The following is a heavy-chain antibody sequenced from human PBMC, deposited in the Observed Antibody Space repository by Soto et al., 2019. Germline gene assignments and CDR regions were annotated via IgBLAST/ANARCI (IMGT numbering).Heavy chain of an antibody. CDR1: GFTFSDYA. CDR3: AKETRYCSSTSCYYGMDV. Sequence: GGSLRLSCAASGFTFSDYAMNWVRQAPGKGLEWVSGISGSGGSTYYADSVKGRFTMSRDNSKNTLYLQMNSLRAEDTAVYYCAKETRYCSSTSCYYGMDVWGQGTTVTVSS. J-gene: IGHJ6*02. D-gene: IGHD2-2*01. CDR2: ISGSGGST. V-gene: IGHV3-23*01.